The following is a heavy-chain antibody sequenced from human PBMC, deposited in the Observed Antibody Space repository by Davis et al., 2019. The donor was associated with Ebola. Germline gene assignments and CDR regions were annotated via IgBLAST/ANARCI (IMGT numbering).Heavy chain of an antibody. CDR1: GGSISPSSYY. D-gene: IGHD3-22*01. V-gene: IGHV4-39*01. CDR3: ATALDSSGLLFDY. J-gene: IGHJ4*02. CDR2: IYYIGTT. Sequence: SETLSLTCTVSGGSISPSSYYRGWIRQPPGKGLEWIGRIYYIGTTYYNPSLKSRVTISVDTSKNQFSLKLSSVTAADTAVYYCATALDSSGLLFDYWGQGTLVTVSS.